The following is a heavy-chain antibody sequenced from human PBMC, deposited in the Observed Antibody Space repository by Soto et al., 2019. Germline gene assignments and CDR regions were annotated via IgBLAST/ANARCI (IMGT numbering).Heavy chain of an antibody. Sequence: QVQLVESGGGVVQSGRSLTLSCAASGFSLRTYGMHWLRRAPGKGLEWVAFIWYDGTKNFYANSVKGRSTISKDNSTNDLYLQMSGLRDEDTAVYYCAREVVTAVAGSVNWFDLWGQGTLVTVSS. D-gene: IGHD6-19*01. CDR3: AREVVTAVAGSVNWFDL. J-gene: IGHJ5*02. CDR2: IWYDGTKN. CDR1: GFSLRTYG. V-gene: IGHV3-33*01.